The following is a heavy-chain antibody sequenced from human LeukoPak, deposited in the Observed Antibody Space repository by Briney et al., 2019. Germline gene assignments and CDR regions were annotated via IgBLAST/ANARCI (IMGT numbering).Heavy chain of an antibody. D-gene: IGHD4-17*01. CDR1: GYTFTSYY. CDR2: ITPNTGDT. Sequence: GGSLRLSCAASGYTFTSYYMHWVRQAPGQGLEWMGWITPNTGDTNYAQNFQGRVTMTRDPSLSTAYMELNRLRYDDTAVYYCAGGHYDDPHLYYMDVWGKGTTVTVSS. CDR3: AGGHYDDPHLYYMDV. J-gene: IGHJ6*03. V-gene: IGHV1-2*02.